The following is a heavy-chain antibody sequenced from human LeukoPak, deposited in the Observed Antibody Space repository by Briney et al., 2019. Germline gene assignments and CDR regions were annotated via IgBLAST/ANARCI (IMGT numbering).Heavy chain of an antibody. Sequence: ASVKVSCKSSGYTFTSNYMHWGRQAPGPGLGRKGIINPSGGSTSYAQKFQGRVTMTRDMSTSTVYMELSSLRSEDTAVYYCAREGGCSGGSCYGIDYWSQGTLVTVSS. CDR1: GYTFTSNY. J-gene: IGHJ4*02. D-gene: IGHD2-15*01. CDR3: AREGGCSGGSCYGIDY. V-gene: IGHV1-46*01. CDR2: INPSGGST.